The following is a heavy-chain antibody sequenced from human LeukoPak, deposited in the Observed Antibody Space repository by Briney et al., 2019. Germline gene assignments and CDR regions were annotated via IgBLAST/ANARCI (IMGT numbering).Heavy chain of an antibody. CDR1: GGTFSSYA. CDR2: IIPIFGTA. Sequence: SVKVSCKASGGTFSSYAISWVRQAPGQGLEWMGGIIPIFGTANYAQKFQGRVTITTDESTSTAYMELSSLRSEDTAVYYCALGYCSSTSCYFDYWGQGTLVTVSS. J-gene: IGHJ4*02. V-gene: IGHV1-69*05. D-gene: IGHD2-2*01. CDR3: ALGYCSSTSCYFDY.